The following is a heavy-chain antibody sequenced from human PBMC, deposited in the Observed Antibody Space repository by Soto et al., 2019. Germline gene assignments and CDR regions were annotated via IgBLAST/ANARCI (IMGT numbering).Heavy chain of an antibody. CDR2: IDRSGST. V-gene: IGHV4-30-2*01. CDR1: GDSISSGGYS. Sequence: SETMSLTCTVSGDSISSGGYSWSWIRQPPGKGLEWVGYIDRSGSTYYNPSLQSRVTISVDRSSHQFSLSLTSVTAADTAFYYCARDGAWRGFDVWGQGTTVTVSS. D-gene: IGHD1-26*01. CDR3: ARDGAWRGFDV. J-gene: IGHJ6*02.